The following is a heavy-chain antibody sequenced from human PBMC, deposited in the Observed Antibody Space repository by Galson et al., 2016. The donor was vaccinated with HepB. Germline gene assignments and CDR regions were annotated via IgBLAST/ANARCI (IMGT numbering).Heavy chain of an antibody. CDR2: ISYDGSFK. CDR1: GFIFSNYG. V-gene: IGHV3-30*18. J-gene: IGHJ4*02. Sequence: SLRLSCAASGFIFSNYGMHWVRQAPGKGLEWVAVISYDGSFKYYADAVNGRFTISRDNSRSTLYLQMNSLRTGDTAVYYCANMKRTSPYCSGTNCFSRLWGPPFDYWGQGTLVTISS. CDR3: ANMKRTSPYCSGTNCFSRLWGPPFDY. D-gene: IGHD2-2*01.